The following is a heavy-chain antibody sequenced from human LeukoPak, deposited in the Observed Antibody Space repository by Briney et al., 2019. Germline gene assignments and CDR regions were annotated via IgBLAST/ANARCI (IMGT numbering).Heavy chain of an antibody. V-gene: IGHV4-34*01. CDR1: GGSFSGYY. CDR2: INHSGST. Sequence: PSETLSLTCAVYGGSFSGYYWSWIRQPPGKGLEWIGEINHSGSTNYNPSLKSRVTISVDTSKNQFSLKLSSVTAADTAVYYCARPKPYCSSTSCPRDWFDPWGQGTLVTVSS. D-gene: IGHD2-2*01. CDR3: ARPKPYCSSTSCPRDWFDP. J-gene: IGHJ5*02.